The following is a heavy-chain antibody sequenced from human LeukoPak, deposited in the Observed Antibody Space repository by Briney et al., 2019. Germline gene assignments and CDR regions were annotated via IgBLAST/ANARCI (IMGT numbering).Heavy chain of an antibody. Sequence: SETLSLTCTVSGGSISSSSYYWGWIRQPPGKGLEWIGSIYYSGSTYYNPSLKSRVTISVDTSKNQSSLKLSSVTAADTAVYYCARHRGRMSKDAFDIWGQGTMVTVSS. CDR1: GGSISSSSYY. J-gene: IGHJ3*02. D-gene: IGHD5-24*01. CDR2: IYYSGST. CDR3: ARHRGRMSKDAFDI. V-gene: IGHV4-39*01.